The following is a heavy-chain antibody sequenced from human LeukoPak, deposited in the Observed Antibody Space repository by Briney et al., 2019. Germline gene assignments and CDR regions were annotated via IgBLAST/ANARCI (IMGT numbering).Heavy chain of an antibody. Sequence: PSETLSLTCTVSGGSISSYYWSWIRQPPGKGLEWIGEINHSGSTNYNPSLKSRVTISVDTSKNQFSLKLSSVTAADTAVYYCAGITMVRGVASWGQGTLVTVSS. J-gene: IGHJ4*02. D-gene: IGHD3-10*01. CDR1: GGSISSYY. V-gene: IGHV4-34*01. CDR2: INHSGST. CDR3: AGITMVRGVAS.